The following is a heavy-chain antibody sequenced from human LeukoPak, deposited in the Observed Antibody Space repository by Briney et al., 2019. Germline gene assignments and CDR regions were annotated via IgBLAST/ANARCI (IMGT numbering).Heavy chain of an antibody. CDR1: GFTFSSYA. Sequence: GGSLRLSCAASGFTFSSYAMHWVRQAPGKGLEWVAVISYDGSNKYYADSVKGRFTISRDNSKNTLYLQMNSLRAEDTAVYYCAKGPAYYVTAIDYWGQGTLVTVSS. J-gene: IGHJ4*02. CDR3: AKGPAYYVTAIDY. D-gene: IGHD3-10*01. V-gene: IGHV3-30*04. CDR2: ISYDGSNK.